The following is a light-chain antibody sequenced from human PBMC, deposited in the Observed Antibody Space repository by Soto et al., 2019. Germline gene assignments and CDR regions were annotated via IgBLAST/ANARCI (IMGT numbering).Light chain of an antibody. CDR3: QQSYRAPLT. V-gene: IGKV1-39*01. Sequence: IQLTQSPSSLAASVGDRVTITCRARQTISTYYYGYQQKTAKAPNRLIHAAASVQSGGPSKFCGSGAGTDFILTISSRQPEDFATYYCQQSYRAPLTFGPGTKVDIK. CDR2: AAA. CDR1: QTISTY. J-gene: IGKJ3*01.